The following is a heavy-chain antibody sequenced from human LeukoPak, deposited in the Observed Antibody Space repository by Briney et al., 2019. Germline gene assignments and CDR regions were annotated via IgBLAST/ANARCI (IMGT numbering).Heavy chain of an antibody. Sequence: ASETLSLTCTVSGGSISSSSYYWGWIRQPPGKGLEWIGSIYYSWSTYYNPSLKSRVTISVDTSKNQFSLKLSSVTAADTAVYYCARLWGYLNWFDPWGQGTLVTVSS. CDR2: IYYSWST. J-gene: IGHJ5*02. D-gene: IGHD5-18*01. CDR3: ARLWGYLNWFDP. CDR1: GGSISSSSYY. V-gene: IGHV4-39*07.